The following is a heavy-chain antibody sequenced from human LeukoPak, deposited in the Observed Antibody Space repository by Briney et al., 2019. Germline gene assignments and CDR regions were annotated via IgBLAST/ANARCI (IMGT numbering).Heavy chain of an antibody. D-gene: IGHD5-18*01. V-gene: IGHV1-69*05. J-gene: IGHJ4*02. CDR3: ARERGYSYGCLDY. Sequence: EASVKVSCKASGGTFSSYAISWVRQAPGQGLEWMGGIIPIFGTANYAQKFQGRVTMTRDTSTSTVYMELSSLRSEDTAVYYCARERGYSYGCLDYWGQGTLVTVSS. CDR2: IIPIFGTA. CDR1: GGTFSSYA.